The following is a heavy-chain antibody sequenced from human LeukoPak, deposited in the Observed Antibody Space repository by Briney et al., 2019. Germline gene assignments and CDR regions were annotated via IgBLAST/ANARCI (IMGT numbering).Heavy chain of an antibody. CDR3: ASDVMYGSGNYCDFDY. CDR1: GFTFSDYY. V-gene: IGHV3-11*06. CDR2: ISGSSTYI. Sequence: GGSLRLSCAASGFTFSDYYMNWIRQAPGKGLEWVSSISGSSTYIQYADSVKGRFTISRDNAKNSLYLQMNSLRAEDTAVYHCASDVMYGSGNYCDFDYWGQGTLVTVSS. J-gene: IGHJ4*02. D-gene: IGHD3-10*01.